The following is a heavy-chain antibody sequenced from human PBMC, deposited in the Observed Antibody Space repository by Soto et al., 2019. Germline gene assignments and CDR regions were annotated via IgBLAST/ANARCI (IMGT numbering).Heavy chain of an antibody. V-gene: IGHV1-18*04. CDR2: ISSLSGNT. CDR1: HATFTGYT. Sequence: QVHLVQSETEVKEPGASVTVSCKTSHATFTGYTINWVRQAPGQGLEWLGWISSLSGNTYYARDFQGRLTMTPNTSATTAYMELRSLRSDDTTVYFCARGTVTSGRWFGPWGQGTLVTVSS. CDR3: ARGTVTSGRWFGP. D-gene: IGHD4-17*01. J-gene: IGHJ5*02.